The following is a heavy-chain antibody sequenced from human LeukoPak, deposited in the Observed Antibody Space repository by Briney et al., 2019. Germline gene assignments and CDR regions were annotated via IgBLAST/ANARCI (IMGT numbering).Heavy chain of an antibody. V-gene: IGHV3-23*01. J-gene: IGHJ4*02. CDR1: GFTFSSYA. D-gene: IGHD6-6*01. CDR2: ISGSGGST. CDR3: ASLFIAARNN. Sequence: GGSLRLSCAASGFTFSSYAMSWVRQAPGKELEWVSAISGSGGSTYYADSVKGRFTISRDNSKNTLYLQMNSLRAEDTAVYYCASLFIAARNNWGQGTLVTVSS.